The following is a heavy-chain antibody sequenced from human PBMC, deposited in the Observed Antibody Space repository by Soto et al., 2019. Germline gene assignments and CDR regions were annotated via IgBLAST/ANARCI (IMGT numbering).Heavy chain of an antibody. Sequence: GGSLRRSCAASGFTFSSYAMSGVRQAPGKGLEWVSAISVSGGSTYYADSVKGRFTISRDNSKNTLYLQMNSLRAEDTAVYYCAKAFSVTYYDFWSGPPTARNYYYYYGMDVWGQGTTVTVSS. CDR2: ISVSGGST. CDR3: AKAFSVTYYDFWSGPPTARNYYYYYGMDV. V-gene: IGHV3-23*01. J-gene: IGHJ6*02. CDR1: GFTFSSYA. D-gene: IGHD3-3*01.